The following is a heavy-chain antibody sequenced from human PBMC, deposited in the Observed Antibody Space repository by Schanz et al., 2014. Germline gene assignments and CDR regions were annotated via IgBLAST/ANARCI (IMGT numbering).Heavy chain of an antibody. CDR3: ARDSDVSKYNLFDS. V-gene: IGHV1-2*06. J-gene: IGHJ5*01. CDR1: GYTFTGYS. Sequence: QVQLVQSGADVKKPGASVKVSCKASGYTFTGYSMRWVRQAPGQGLEWMGRINPNSGGTNYAQKFQGRVTMTRDTSISTVYMELTRLTFDDTAIYYCARDSDVSKYNLFDSWGQGTLVTVSS. CDR2: INPNSGGT.